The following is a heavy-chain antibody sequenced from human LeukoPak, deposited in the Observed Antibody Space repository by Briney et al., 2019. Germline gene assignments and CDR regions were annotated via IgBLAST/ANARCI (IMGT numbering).Heavy chain of an antibody. CDR3: ASGHYYGSGSYPDY. CDR2: ISYDGSNK. Sequence: QPGRSLRLSCAASGFTFSSYAMHWVRQAPGKGLGWVAVISYDGSNKYYADSVKGRFTISRDNSKNTLYLQMNSLRAEDTAVYYCASGHYYGSGSYPDYWGQGTLVTVSS. V-gene: IGHV3-30*04. J-gene: IGHJ4*02. CDR1: GFTFSSYA. D-gene: IGHD3-10*01.